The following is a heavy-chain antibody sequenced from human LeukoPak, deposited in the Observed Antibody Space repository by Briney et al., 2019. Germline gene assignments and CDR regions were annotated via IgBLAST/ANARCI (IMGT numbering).Heavy chain of an antibody. J-gene: IGHJ6*02. D-gene: IGHD1-26*01. CDR2: IKQDGSKK. V-gene: IGHV3-7*01. CDR1: GFPFSSYW. Sequence: GGSLRLSCVASGFPFSSYWMTWVRQAPGKGLEWVSNIKQDGSKKYYVDSVKGRFTISRDNAKNSLYLQMNSLRAEDTAVYYCAREVRWELLYYYYGMDVWGQGTTVTVSS. CDR3: AREVRWELLYYYYGMDV.